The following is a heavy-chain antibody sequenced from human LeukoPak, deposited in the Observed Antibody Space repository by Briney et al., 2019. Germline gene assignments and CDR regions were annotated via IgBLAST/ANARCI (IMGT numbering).Heavy chain of an antibody. V-gene: IGHV4-34*01. CDR2: INHSGTT. CDR3: ARAYCSGGSCYVNWFDP. Sequence: PSETLSLTCAVYGGSFSAYYWTWIRQPPGKGLEWIGNINHSGTTNYNPSLKRRVTISVDTSKNQFSLKLSSVTAADTAVYYCARAYCSGGSCYVNWFDPWGQGTLVTVSS. D-gene: IGHD2-15*01. CDR1: GGSFSAYY. J-gene: IGHJ5*02.